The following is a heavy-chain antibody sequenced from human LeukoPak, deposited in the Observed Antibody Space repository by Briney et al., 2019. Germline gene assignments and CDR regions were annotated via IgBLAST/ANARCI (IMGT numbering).Heavy chain of an antibody. CDR1: GGSISSSSYY. J-gene: IGHJ4*02. V-gene: IGHV4-39*01. CDR3: ARRSYYDSSDYAPFDY. CDR2: IYYSGST. Sequence: SETLSLTCTVSGGSISSSSYYWGWIRQPPGKGLEWIGSIYYSGSTYYNPSLKSRVTISVDTSKNQFSLKLSSVTAADTAVYYCARRSYYDSSDYAPFDYWGQGTLVTVSS. D-gene: IGHD3-22*01.